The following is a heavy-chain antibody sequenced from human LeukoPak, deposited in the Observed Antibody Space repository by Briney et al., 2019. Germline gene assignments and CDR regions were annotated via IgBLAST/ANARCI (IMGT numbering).Heavy chain of an antibody. J-gene: IGHJ5*02. V-gene: IGHV4-34*01. CDR3: AREIVGTPWFDP. Sequence: SETLSLTCAVSGGSISTSSYYWSWIRQPPGKGLEWIGEINHSGSTNYNPSLKSRVTISVDTSKNQFSLKLSSVTAADTAVYYCAREIVGTPWFDPWGQGTLVTVSS. D-gene: IGHD1-26*01. CDR2: INHSGST. CDR1: GGSISTSSYY.